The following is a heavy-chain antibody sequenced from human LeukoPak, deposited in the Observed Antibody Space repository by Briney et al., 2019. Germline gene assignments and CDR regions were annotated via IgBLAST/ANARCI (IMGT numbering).Heavy chain of an antibody. Sequence: GGSLRLSCAASGFTFSSYAMSWVRQAPGKGLEWFSAISGSGGSTYYADSVKGRFTISRDNSKNTLYLQMNSLRAEDTAVYYCAKDDFCSSTSCYFDYWGQGTLVTVSS. CDR2: ISGSGGST. J-gene: IGHJ4*02. D-gene: IGHD2-2*01. CDR1: GFTFSSYA. CDR3: AKDDFCSSTSCYFDY. V-gene: IGHV3-23*01.